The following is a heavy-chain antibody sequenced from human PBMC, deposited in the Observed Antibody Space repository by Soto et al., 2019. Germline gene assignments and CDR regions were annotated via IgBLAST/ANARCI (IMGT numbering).Heavy chain of an antibody. D-gene: IGHD6-6*01. CDR3: ARESSSSSRYGMDV. Sequence: QVQLVQSGAEVKKPGASVKVSCKASGYSLTSYYMHWVRQAPGQGLEWMGIINPSGGSTSYAQKSKGRVTMTRDTSASAVYMELSSLGSEVTAVYSCARESSSSSRYGMDVWGQGTTVTVSS. V-gene: IGHV1-46*01. CDR1: GYSLTSYY. CDR2: INPSGGST. J-gene: IGHJ6*02.